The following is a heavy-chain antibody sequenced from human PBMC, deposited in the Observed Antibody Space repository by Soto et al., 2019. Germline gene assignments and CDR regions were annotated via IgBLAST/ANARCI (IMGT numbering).Heavy chain of an antibody. J-gene: IGHJ4*02. CDR2: IHSRGRT. V-gene: IGHV4-31*03. CDR3: ARDRCSGGDCYLGY. D-gene: IGHD2-21*02. CDR1: GDSVSSGSNY. Sequence: SETLSLTCTVSGDSVSSGSNYWTWIRHHPGKGLEWIGFIHSRGRTYYNPSLKGRITISIDTSKNLFSLKVTSLTAADTAVYYCARDRCSGGDCYLGYWGQGTQVTVSS.